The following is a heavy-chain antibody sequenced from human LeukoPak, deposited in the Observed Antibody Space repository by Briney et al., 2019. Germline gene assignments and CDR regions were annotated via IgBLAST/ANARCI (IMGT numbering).Heavy chain of an antibody. Sequence: GGSLRLTCTVSGFTFSSYCLSWVRQAPGKGLEGVGNINPDGGEKHYADSVNGPFTISRDNAKNSLYQQINSLRAEDTAVYYCAKTGPVMTTVTTGWFDPWGQGTLVTVSS. D-gene: IGHD4-11*01. V-gene: IGHV3-7*01. CDR3: AKTGPVMTTVTTGWFDP. CDR1: GFTFSSYC. CDR2: INPDGGEK. J-gene: IGHJ5*02.